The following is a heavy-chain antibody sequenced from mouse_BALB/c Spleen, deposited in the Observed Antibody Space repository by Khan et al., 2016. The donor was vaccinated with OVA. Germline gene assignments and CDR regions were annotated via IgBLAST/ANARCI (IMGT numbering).Heavy chain of an antibody. Sequence: LQQSGAELVKPGASVKMSCKASGYTFTSYNMHWVKQTPGQGLEWIGAIYPGNGDTSYNQTFNGTATLTAAKSSSTAYMQLSSLPSEDSAVLLWARGGGGWYIDVWGAGTTGTVSS. CDR3: ARGGGGWYIDV. J-gene: IGHJ1*01. V-gene: IGHV1-12*01. CDR1: GYTFTSYN. CDR2: IYPGNGDT.